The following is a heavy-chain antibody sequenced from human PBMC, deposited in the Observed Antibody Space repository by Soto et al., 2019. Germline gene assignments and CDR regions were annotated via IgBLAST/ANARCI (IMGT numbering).Heavy chain of an antibody. D-gene: IGHD3-10*01. Sequence: ASVKVSCKASGGTFSSYTISWVRQAPGQGLEWMGRIIPILGIANYAQKFQGRVTITADKSTSTAYMELSSLRSEDTAVYYCARPLYYYGSGSDDAFDIWGQGTMVTVSS. CDR1: GGTFSSYT. CDR3: ARPLYYYGSGSDDAFDI. J-gene: IGHJ3*02. V-gene: IGHV1-69*02. CDR2: IIPILGIA.